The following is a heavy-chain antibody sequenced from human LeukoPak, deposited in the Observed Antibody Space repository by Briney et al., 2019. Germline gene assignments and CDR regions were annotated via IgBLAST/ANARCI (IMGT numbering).Heavy chain of an antibody. CDR3: ARGHYGMDV. Sequence: GGPLRLSRGASGFTLWCHRMLYLRPAPGKGLEWVANIKEDGSEKYYVDSVKGRFTISRDNAKNSVYLQMNSLRAEDTAVFYCARGHYGMDVWGQGTTVTVSS. CDR1: GFTLWCHR. V-gene: IGHV3-7*01. J-gene: IGHJ6*02. CDR2: IKEDGSEK.